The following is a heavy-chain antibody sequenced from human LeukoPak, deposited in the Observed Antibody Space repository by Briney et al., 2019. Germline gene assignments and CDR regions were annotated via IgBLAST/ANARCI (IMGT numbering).Heavy chain of an antibody. V-gene: IGHV4-59*01. D-gene: IGHD2-15*01. J-gene: IGHJ5*02. CDR1: GVSISGYF. CDR2: IYYTGNT. Sequence: SETLSLNCTVSGVSISGYFWTWLRQPPGKGLEGFGYIYYTGNTNYNPSLKGRVTISIDTSKNHFSLNVNSVTAADAAVYYCVRSKSGAYGWFDPWGPGTLVTVSS. CDR3: VRSKSGAYGWFDP.